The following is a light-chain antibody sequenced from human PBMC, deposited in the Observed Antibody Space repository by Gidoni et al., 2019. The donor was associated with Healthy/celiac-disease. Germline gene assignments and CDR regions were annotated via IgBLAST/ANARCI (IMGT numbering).Light chain of an antibody. CDR2: EVS. J-gene: IGLJ2*01. V-gene: IGLV2-14*01. CDR1: SSDVGGYNY. Sequence: QSALTQPASVSGSPGQSITISCTGTSSDVGGYNYVSWYQQHPGKAPKLRIYEVSKRPSGVSNRFSGSKSGNTASLTISGLQAEDEADYYCSSYTSSSIVVFGGGTKLTVL. CDR3: SSYTSSSIVV.